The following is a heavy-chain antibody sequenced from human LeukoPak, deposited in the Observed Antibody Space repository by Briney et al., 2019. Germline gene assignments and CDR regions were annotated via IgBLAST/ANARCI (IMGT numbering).Heavy chain of an antibody. CDR1: GGSISSYY. Sequence: SETLSLTCTVSGGSISSYYWSWIRQPPGKGLEWVGYIYYSGSTNYNPSLKSRVTISVDTSKNQFSLKLSSVTAADTAVYYCASRSGYYYAPFDYWGQGTLVTVSS. D-gene: IGHD3-22*01. V-gene: IGHV4-59*08. J-gene: IGHJ4*02. CDR2: IYYSGST. CDR3: ASRSGYYYAPFDY.